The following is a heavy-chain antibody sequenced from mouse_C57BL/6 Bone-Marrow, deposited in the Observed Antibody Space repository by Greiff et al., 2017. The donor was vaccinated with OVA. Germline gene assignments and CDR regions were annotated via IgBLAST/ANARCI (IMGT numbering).Heavy chain of an antibody. J-gene: IGHJ3*01. Sequence: QVQLQQPGAELVKPGASVKLSCKASGYTFTSYWMHWVKQRPGRGLAWIGRIDPNRGGTKYNEKFKSKATLTVDKPSSTADMQLSSLTSEDSAVYDCARERNDGYLFADWGKGTLVTVSA. CDR2: IDPNRGGT. CDR3: ARERNDGYLFAD. D-gene: IGHD2-3*01. V-gene: IGHV1-72*01. CDR1: GYTFTSYW.